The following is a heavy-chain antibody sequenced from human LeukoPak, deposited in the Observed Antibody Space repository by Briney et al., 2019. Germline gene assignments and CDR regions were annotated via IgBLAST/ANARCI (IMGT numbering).Heavy chain of an antibody. D-gene: IGHD3-10*01. Sequence: SETLSLTRAVYGGSFSGYYWSWIRQPPGKGLEWIGEINHSGSTNYNPSLKSRVTISVDTSKNQFSLKLSSVTAADTAVYYCARRPRGFGSNWFDPWGQGTLVTVSS. CDR2: INHSGST. J-gene: IGHJ5*02. CDR1: GGSFSGYY. CDR3: ARRPRGFGSNWFDP. V-gene: IGHV4-34*01.